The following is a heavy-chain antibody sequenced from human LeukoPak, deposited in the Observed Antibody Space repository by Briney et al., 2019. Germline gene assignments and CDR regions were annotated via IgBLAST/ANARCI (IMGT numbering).Heavy chain of an antibody. CDR2: IIPIFGTA. CDR1: GGTFSSYA. J-gene: IGHJ4*02. CDR3: ATDLHREGY. V-gene: IGHV1-69*06. Sequence: SVKVSCKASGGTFSSYAISWVRQAPGQGLEWMGGIIPIFGTANYAQKFQGRVTMTEDTSTDTAYMELSSLRSEDTAVYYCATDLHREGYWGQGTLVTVSS.